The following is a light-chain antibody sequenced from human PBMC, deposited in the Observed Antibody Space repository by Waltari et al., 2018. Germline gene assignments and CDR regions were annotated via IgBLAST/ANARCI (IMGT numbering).Light chain of an antibody. J-gene: IGKJ2*01. CDR3: HQYNNGPPYN. V-gene: IGKV3-15*01. CDR1: QSVTTN. Sequence: EIVMTQSPATLSVSPGKRAVLSCRASQSVTTNLAWYQQKPGQAPRLLIYGASTRATNIPARFSGSGSGTEFNLTISSLQSEDFAVYYCHQYNNGPPYNFGQGTKLEI. CDR2: GAS.